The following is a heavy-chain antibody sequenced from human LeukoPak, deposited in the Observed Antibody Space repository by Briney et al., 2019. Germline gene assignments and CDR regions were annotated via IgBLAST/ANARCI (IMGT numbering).Heavy chain of an antibody. D-gene: IGHD6-13*01. CDR2: IYSGGST. V-gene: IGHV3-66*01. CDR1: GFTVSSNY. CDR3: ARDRQQLPSSSDV. Sequence: GGSLRLSCAASGFTVSSNYMSWVRQAPGKGLEWVSVIYSGGSTYYADSVKGRFTISRDNSKNTLYLQMNSLRAEDTAVYYCARDRQQLPSSSDVWGQGTTVTVSS. J-gene: IGHJ6*02.